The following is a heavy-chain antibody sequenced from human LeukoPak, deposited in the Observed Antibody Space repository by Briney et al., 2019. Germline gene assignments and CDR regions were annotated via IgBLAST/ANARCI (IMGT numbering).Heavy chain of an antibody. Sequence: SVKVSRKASGGTFSSYAISWVRQAPGQGLEWMGGIIPIFGTANYAQKFQGRATITADESTSTAYMELSSLRSEDTAVYYCARAVVITQGFDYWGQGTLVTVSS. J-gene: IGHJ4*02. CDR2: IIPIFGTA. V-gene: IGHV1-69*13. D-gene: IGHD3-22*01. CDR1: GGTFSSYA. CDR3: ARAVVITQGFDY.